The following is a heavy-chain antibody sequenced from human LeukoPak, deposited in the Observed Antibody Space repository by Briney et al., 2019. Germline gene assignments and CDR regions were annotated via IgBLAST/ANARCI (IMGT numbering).Heavy chain of an antibody. CDR2: MNPNSGNT. CDR1: GYTFTSYD. Sequence: ASVKVSCKASGYTFTSYDINWVRQATGQGLEWMGWMNPNSGNTGYAQKFQGRVTMTRNTSISTAYMELSSLRSEDTAVYYCAREGRNYDFWSGYYRGYYYYYGMDVWGQGTTVTVSS. V-gene: IGHV1-8*01. J-gene: IGHJ6*02. CDR3: AREGRNYDFWSGYYRGYYYYYGMDV. D-gene: IGHD3-3*01.